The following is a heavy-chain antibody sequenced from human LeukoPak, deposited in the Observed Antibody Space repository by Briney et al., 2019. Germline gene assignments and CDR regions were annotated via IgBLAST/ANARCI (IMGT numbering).Heavy chain of an antibody. CDR2: IGGSGAGADAI. V-gene: IGHV3-11*01. CDR3: AKPPNDFWSGYYLN. D-gene: IGHD3-3*01. Sequence: GGSLRLSCAASGFTFSDYYMSWIRQAPGKGLEWVSYIGGSGAGADAIKYADSVRGRFTISRDNAKNSVSLQMNSLRAEDTAVYYCAKPPNDFWSGYYLNWGQGTLVTVSS. J-gene: IGHJ4*02. CDR1: GFTFSDYY.